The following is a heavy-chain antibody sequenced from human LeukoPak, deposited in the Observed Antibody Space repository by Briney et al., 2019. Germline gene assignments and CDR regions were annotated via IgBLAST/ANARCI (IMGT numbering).Heavy chain of an antibody. J-gene: IGHJ4*02. CDR1: GFTFSRYW. CDR2: IRQDGSEK. V-gene: IGHV3-7*04. Sequence: WGSLRLSCAASGFTFSRYWMSWVRQAPRKRLEWVANIRQDGSEKYYVDSVKSRFTISRDNAKNSLYLQMNSLRADDTAVYYCARGKYYFDYWGQGTLVTVSS. CDR3: ARGKYYFDY.